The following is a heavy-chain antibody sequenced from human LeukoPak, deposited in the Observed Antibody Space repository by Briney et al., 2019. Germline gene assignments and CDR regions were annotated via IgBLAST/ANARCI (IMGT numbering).Heavy chain of an antibody. Sequence: GGSLRLSCAASGFTFSSYWMSWVRQAPGKGLEWVANIKQDGSEKYYVDSVKGRFTISRDNAKNSLYLQMNSLRAEDTAVYFCARELATSYYYYGMDVWGQGTTVTVSS. J-gene: IGHJ6*02. V-gene: IGHV3-7*01. D-gene: IGHD3-3*02. CDR1: GFTFSSYW. CDR2: IKQDGSEK. CDR3: ARELATSYYYYGMDV.